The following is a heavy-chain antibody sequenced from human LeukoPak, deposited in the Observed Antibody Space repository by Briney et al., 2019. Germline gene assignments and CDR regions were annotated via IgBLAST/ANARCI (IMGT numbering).Heavy chain of an antibody. J-gene: IGHJ4*02. Sequence: ASVKVSCKVSGYTLTELSMHWVRQAPGKGLEWMGGFDPEDGETIYAQKFQGRVTMTEDTSTDTAYMELSSLRSEDTAVYYCARDDASRKTFDYWGQGTLVTVSS. V-gene: IGHV1-24*01. CDR3: ARDDASRKTFDY. CDR2: FDPEDGET. D-gene: IGHD2-2*01. CDR1: GYTLTELS.